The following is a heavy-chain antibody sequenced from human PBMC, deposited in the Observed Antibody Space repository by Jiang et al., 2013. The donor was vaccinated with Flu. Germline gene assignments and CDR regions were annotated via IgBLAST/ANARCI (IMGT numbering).Heavy chain of an antibody. CDR2: IQNDESNK. V-gene: IGHV3-30*02. CDR1: GFTFRNYA. CDR3: AKDFKTHYDMDV. J-gene: IGHJ6*02. Sequence: VQLVESGGSVVQPGGSLRLSCVVSGFTFRNYAMHWVRQAPGKGLEWMAVIQNDESNKEYADSVKGRFIISRDNSKSTLYLQMNSLREEDTAVYYCAKDFKTHYDMDVWGQGTTVTVSS.